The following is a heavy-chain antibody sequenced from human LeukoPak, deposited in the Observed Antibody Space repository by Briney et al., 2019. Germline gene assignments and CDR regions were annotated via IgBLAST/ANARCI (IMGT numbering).Heavy chain of an antibody. J-gene: IGHJ4*02. CDR2: INPSGGST. CDR1: GYTFTSYY. D-gene: IGHD4-11*01. Sequence: ASVKVSCKASGYTFTSYYMHWVRQAPGQGLEWMGIINPSGGSTSYAQKFQGRVTMTRDTSTSTVYMELSSLRSEDTAVYYCARGGPRTVTTGHGFGYWGQGTLVTVSS. V-gene: IGHV1-46*01. CDR3: ARGGPRTVTTGHGFGY.